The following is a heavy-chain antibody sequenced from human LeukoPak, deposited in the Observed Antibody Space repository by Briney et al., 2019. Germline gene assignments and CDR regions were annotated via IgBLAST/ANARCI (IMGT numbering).Heavy chain of an antibody. CDR2: INHSGST. V-gene: IGHV4-34*01. Sequence: SETLSLTCAVYGGSFSGYYWSWIRQPPGKGLEWIGEINHSGSTNYNPSLKSRVTISVDTSKNQFSLKLRSVTAADTAVYYCARHRSPRYYASGSYRGSGFDYWGQGTLVTVSS. J-gene: IGHJ4*02. CDR3: ARHRSPRYYASGSYRGSGFDY. D-gene: IGHD3-10*01. CDR1: GGSFSGYY.